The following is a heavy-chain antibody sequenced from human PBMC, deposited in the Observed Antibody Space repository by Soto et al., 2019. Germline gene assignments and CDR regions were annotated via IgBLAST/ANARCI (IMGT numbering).Heavy chain of an antibody. J-gene: IGHJ4*02. D-gene: IGHD6-6*01. V-gene: IGHV3-23*01. CDR1: AFTFSSYA. CDR3: AKDLSSSSFRVFAY. CDR2: ISSSGGST. Sequence: GGSLRLSCAASAFTFSSYAMTWVRQAPGKGLEWVSTISSSGGSTYYADSVKGRFTISRDNSKNTLYLQMNSLRAEDTAVYYCAKDLSSSSFRVFAYWGQGTLVTVSS.